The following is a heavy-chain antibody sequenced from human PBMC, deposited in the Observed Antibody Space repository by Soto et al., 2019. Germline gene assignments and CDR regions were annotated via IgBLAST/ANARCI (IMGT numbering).Heavy chain of an antibody. D-gene: IGHD2-21*01. CDR1: GFTFSSYA. Sequence: GGSLRLSCAASGFTFSSYAMSWVRQAPGKGLEWVSAISGSGGSTYYADSVKGRFTISRDNSKNTLYLQMNSLRAEDTAVYYCAKDIFMDVVVIAISHFDYWGQGTLVTVSS. J-gene: IGHJ4*02. CDR3: AKDIFMDVVVIAISHFDY. V-gene: IGHV3-23*01. CDR2: ISGSGGST.